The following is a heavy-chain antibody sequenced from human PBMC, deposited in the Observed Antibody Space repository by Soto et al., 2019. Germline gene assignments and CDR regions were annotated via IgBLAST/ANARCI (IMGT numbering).Heavy chain of an antibody. D-gene: IGHD3-3*01. CDR3: AKFWGMDV. J-gene: IGHJ6*02. CDR2: ISYDGSSK. CDR1: GFTFSSYG. V-gene: IGHV3-30*18. Sequence: QVQLVESGGGVVPPGRSLRLSCAASGFTFSSYGMHWVRQAPGKGLEWVAVISYDGSSKYYADSVKGRFTISRDNSKNTLYLQMNSLRAEDTAVYYCAKFWGMDVWVQGTTVTVCS.